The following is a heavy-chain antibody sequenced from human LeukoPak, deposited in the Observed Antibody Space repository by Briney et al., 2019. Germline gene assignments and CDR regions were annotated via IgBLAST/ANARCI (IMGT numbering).Heavy chain of an antibody. V-gene: IGHV3-64*01. CDR2: ISSNGGST. CDR3: ARVGDFSVAAFDI. D-gene: IGHD3-16*01. CDR1: GFTFSSYS. J-gene: IGHJ3*02. Sequence: GGSLRLSCAASGFTFSSYSMHWVRQAPGKGLEFVSAISSNGGSTYYANSVKGRFTISRDTSKNTLYLQMGSLRTEDMAVYYCARVGDFSVAAFDIWGQGTMVTVSS.